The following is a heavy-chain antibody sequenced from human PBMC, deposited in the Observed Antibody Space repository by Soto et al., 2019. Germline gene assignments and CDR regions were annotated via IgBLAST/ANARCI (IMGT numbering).Heavy chain of an antibody. V-gene: IGHV4-39*01. Sequence: PSETLSLTCTVSGGSISSSSYYWGWIRQPPGKGLEWIGSIYYSGSTYDNPSLKSRVTISVDTSKNQFSLKLSSVTAADTAVYYCARHLDSSGYYIPFDYWGQGTLVTVSS. CDR1: GGSISSSSYY. CDR2: IYYSGST. CDR3: ARHLDSSGYYIPFDY. J-gene: IGHJ4*02. D-gene: IGHD3-22*01.